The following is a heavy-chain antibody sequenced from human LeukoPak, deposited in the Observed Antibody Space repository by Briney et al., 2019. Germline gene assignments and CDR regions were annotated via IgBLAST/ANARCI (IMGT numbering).Heavy chain of an antibody. CDR2: IRSKAYGGTT. V-gene: IGHV3-49*04. CDR3: TRVGIAPTLDAFDI. J-gene: IGHJ3*02. CDR1: GSTFGDYA. Sequence: GGPLRLSCTASGSTFGDYAMSWVRQAPGRGLEGLGFIRSKAYGGTTEYAASVKGRFTISRDDSKSIAYLLMNSLKTEDTAVYYCTRVGIAPTLDAFDIWGQGTMVTVSS. D-gene: IGHD2-21*01.